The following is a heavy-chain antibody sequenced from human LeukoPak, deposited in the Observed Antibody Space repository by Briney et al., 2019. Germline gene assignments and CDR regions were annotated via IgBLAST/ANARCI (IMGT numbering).Heavy chain of an antibody. J-gene: IGHJ4*02. CDR2: IYTSGNT. Sequence: SETLSLTCTVSGGSISDYYWSWTRQPAGKGLEWIGRIYTSGNTNYNPSLKSRVTISVDKSKNQFSLKLSSVTAADTAVYYCARSLYGVLHFDYWGQGTLVTVSS. CDR1: GGSISDYY. V-gene: IGHV4-4*07. CDR3: ARSLYGVLHFDY. D-gene: IGHD4-17*01.